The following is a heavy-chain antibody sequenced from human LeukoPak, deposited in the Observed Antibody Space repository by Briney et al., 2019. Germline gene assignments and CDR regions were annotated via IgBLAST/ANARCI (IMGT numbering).Heavy chain of an antibody. Sequence: GASVKVSCKACGYTFTGYNIHWVRQAPGQGLEWMGWINPHNGDTNFAQKFQGRVTMTRDTSISTAYMEVSGLRSDDTAVYYCGRVVVVMGYYHYMDVWGKGTTVTVSS. V-gene: IGHV1-2*02. D-gene: IGHD3-22*01. CDR1: GYTFTGYN. CDR3: GRVVVVMGYYHYMDV. J-gene: IGHJ6*03. CDR2: INPHNGDT.